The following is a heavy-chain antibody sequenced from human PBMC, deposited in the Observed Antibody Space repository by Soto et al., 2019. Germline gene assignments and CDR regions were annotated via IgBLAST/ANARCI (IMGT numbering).Heavy chain of an antibody. CDR3: ARDDEMGYFDY. J-gene: IGHJ4*02. CDR1: GFTFSSHS. V-gene: IGHV3-48*01. CDR2: ISSSTRTI. Sequence: EVQRVASGGGLVQPGGSLRLSCAASGFTFSSHSMNWVRWAPGKGLEWVSYISSSTRTIYYADSVRGRFTVSRDNAKNSLYLQMNSLRAEDTAVYYCARDDEMGYFDYWGQGTLVTVSS. D-gene: IGHD3-16*01.